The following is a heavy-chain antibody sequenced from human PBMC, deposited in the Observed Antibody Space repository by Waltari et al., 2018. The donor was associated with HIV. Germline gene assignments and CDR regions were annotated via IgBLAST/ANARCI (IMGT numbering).Heavy chain of an antibody. Sequence: QVQPVQSGAEVRKPGASVKVSCKTSGYTFTDYYIHWVRQAPGQGPEWMGWIYPNSGDTHFAEKFQGRVTLTRDTSIRTAYVEVSNLRSDDTAVYYCARQMTFYDALDIWGQGTMVSVSS. V-gene: IGHV1-2*02. CDR1: GYTFTDYY. CDR2: IYPNSGDT. J-gene: IGHJ3*02. CDR3: ARQMTFYDALDI.